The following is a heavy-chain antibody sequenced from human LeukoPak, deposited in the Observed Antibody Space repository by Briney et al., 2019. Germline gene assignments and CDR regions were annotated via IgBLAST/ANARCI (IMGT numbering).Heavy chain of an antibody. D-gene: IGHD6-6*01. CDR3: APTHSQLFYYYFDY. V-gene: IGHV1-2*02. CDR1: GYTFTGYY. CDR2: INPNNGDT. J-gene: IGHJ4*02. Sequence: ASVKVSCKASGYTFTGYYINWVRQAPGQGLEWMGWINPNNGDTNYAQKFQGRVTMTRDTSISTAYVELSRLRSDDTAFYYCAPTHSQLFYYYFDYWGQGTLVTVSS.